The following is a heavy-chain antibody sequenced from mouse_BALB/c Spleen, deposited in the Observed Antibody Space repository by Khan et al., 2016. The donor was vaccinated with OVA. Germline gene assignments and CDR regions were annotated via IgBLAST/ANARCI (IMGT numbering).Heavy chain of an antibody. CDR1: GFTFSSYT. Sequence: VQLKESGGGLVKPGGSLKLSCAASGFTFSSYTMSWVRQTPEKRLEWVAIISSGGSYTFYPDSVKGRFTISRDNAKNTLYLQMSSLKSEDTAKYYGARGCDEGYYYAMDYWGQGITVTVSS. V-gene: IGHV5-6-4*01. CDR2: ISSGGSYT. CDR3: ARGCDEGYYYAMDY. J-gene: IGHJ4*01.